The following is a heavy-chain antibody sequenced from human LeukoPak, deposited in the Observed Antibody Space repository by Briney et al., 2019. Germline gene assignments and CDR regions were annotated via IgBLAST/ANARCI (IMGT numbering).Heavy chain of an antibody. D-gene: IGHD3-10*01. J-gene: IGHJ5*02. CDR2: IYYIGNT. CDR1: GGPITSYY. CDR3: ARAPGDLRGYYYGSGSHGPYNWFDP. V-gene: IGHV4-59*12. Sequence: SETLSLTCTVSGGPITSYYWSWIVQPPGKGLEWIGDIYYIGNTNYNPSVKNRVPISVDTSKNQFSLKLSSVTAADTAVYYCARAPGDLRGYYYGSGSHGPYNWFDPWGQGTLVTVSS.